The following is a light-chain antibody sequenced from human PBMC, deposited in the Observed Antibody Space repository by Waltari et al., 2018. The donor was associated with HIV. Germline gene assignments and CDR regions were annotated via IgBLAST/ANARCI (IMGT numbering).Light chain of an antibody. J-gene: IGKJ5*01. CDR1: QRVSSTF. V-gene: IGKV3-20*01. Sequence: EVVLTQSPGTLSLSPGERATLSCRASQRVSSTFLAWYQQTPGQAPRLLIYAASSRATGIPHRFSGSGSGTDFTLTISRLEPEDFAVYYCQQYGGSPPVTFGQGTRLEIK. CDR2: AAS. CDR3: QQYGGSPPVT.